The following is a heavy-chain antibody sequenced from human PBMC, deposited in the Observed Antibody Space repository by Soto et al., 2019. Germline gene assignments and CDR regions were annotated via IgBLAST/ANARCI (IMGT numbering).Heavy chain of an antibody. CDR2: ISVYNGNT. D-gene: IGHD2-15*01. Sequence: QVQLVQSGAEVRKPGASVKVSCKASGYTFSSHGIIWVRQAPGQGLEWMGWISVYNGNTKYAQRFQGRVTMTTDTSTSTVYMDLRSLGSDDSAVYYCAREGSYGWYDCWGQGTLVTVSS. CDR1: GYTFSSHG. J-gene: IGHJ5*01. CDR3: AREGSYGWYDC. V-gene: IGHV1-18*01.